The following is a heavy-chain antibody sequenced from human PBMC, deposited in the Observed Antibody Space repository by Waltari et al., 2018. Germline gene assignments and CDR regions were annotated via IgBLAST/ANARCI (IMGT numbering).Heavy chain of an antibody. CDR1: GFTFSNNW. CDR2: INQDGSEK. J-gene: IGHJ4*02. V-gene: IGHV3-7*01. D-gene: IGHD6-13*01. Sequence: EVQLVESGGGLVQPGGSLRLSCAASGFTFSNNWVTWVRQAPGKGREWVANINQDGSEKYSVESVKGRFTISRDNAKNSLYLQLNSLRADDTAVYYCTRGGDDSSWYWRNWGQGTLVTVSS. CDR3: TRGGDDSSWYWRN.